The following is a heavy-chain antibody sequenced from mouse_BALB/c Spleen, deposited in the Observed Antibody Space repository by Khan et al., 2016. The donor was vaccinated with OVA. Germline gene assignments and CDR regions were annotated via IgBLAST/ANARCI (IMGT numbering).Heavy chain of an antibody. CDR3: ARSYYGTFWYFDV. CDR2: IYPGDGRT. Sequence: QVQLKESGPELVKPGASVKMSCKASGFTLMSYYIHWVKQRPGQGLEWIGWIYPGDGRTKYNENFKGKTTLTADKSSSTAYMLLSSLTSEDSAIHFCARSYYGTFWYFDVWGAGTTVTVSS. J-gene: IGHJ1*01. CDR1: GFTLMSYY. D-gene: IGHD1-1*01. V-gene: IGHV1S56*01.